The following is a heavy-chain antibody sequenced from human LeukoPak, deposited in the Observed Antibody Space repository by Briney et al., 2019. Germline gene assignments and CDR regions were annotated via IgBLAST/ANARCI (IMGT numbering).Heavy chain of an antibody. Sequence: PSETLSLTCTVSGDSISSSSYYWGWIRQPPGKGLEWLGSIYYSGSTHDNPSLKRRVTISADTSKNQFSLKLSSVTAADTAVYYCARHGIRTGFLETNWFDPWGQGILVTVSS. CDR2: IYYSGST. CDR1: GDSISSSSYY. J-gene: IGHJ5*02. CDR3: ARHGIRTGFLETNWFDP. V-gene: IGHV4-39*01. D-gene: IGHD3-3*01.